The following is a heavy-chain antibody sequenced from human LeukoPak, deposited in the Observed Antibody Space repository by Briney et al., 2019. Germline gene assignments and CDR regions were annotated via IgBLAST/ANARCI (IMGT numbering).Heavy chain of an antibody. CDR1: GGSITNDNW. Sequence: SGTLSLTCAVTGGSITNDNWWSWVRQPPGKGLEWIGEIYYSGSTKCNPSLKSRVIMSVDKSKNQFSLNLTSVTAADTAVYYCANYGSGSYRFDPWGQGTLVTVSS. J-gene: IGHJ5*02. CDR2: IYYSGST. V-gene: IGHV4-4*02. D-gene: IGHD3-10*01. CDR3: ANYGSGSYRFDP.